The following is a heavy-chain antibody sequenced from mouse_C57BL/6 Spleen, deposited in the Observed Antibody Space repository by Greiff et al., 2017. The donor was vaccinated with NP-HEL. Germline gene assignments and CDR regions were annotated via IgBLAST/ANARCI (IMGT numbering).Heavy chain of an antibody. CDR2: IHPSNSDT. CDR1: GYTFTSYW. J-gene: IGHJ2*01. Sequence: QVHVKQPGAELVKPGASVKVSCKASGYTFTSYWMHWVKQRPGQGLEWIGRIHPSNSDTNYNQKFKGKATLTVDKSSSTAYMQLSSLTSDDSAVYYCAISLGDYFDYWGQGTTLTVSS. D-gene: IGHD3-1*01. CDR3: AISLGDYFDY. V-gene: IGHV1-74*01.